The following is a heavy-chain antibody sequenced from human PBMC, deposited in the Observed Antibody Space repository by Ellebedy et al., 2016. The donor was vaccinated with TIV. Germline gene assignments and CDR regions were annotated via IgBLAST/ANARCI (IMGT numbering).Heavy chain of an antibody. CDR2: ISFDGINK. J-gene: IGHJ4*02. CDR1: RFTFSIHS. Sequence: GESLKISCAASRFTFSIHSMHWVRQAPGKGLKWVADISFDGINKFYADSIKGQFTISRDNSKNTLYLQLSSLRADDTAVYYCARDRGSSELDFWGQGTLVTVSS. CDR3: ARDRGSSELDF. V-gene: IGHV3-30-3*01. D-gene: IGHD6-6*01.